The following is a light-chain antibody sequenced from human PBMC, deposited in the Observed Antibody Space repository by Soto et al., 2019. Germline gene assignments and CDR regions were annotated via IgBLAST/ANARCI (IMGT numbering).Light chain of an antibody. CDR2: DAS. J-gene: IGKJ4*01. V-gene: IGKV3-20*01. CDR3: QQFSSYPLT. Sequence: EFVLTQSPGTLSLSPGERATLSCRASQTVRNNYLAWYQQKPGQAPKLLIYDASSRATGIPDRFSGGGSGTDFILTISGLEPEDFAVYYCQQFSSYPLTFGGGTKVDIK. CDR1: QTVRNNY.